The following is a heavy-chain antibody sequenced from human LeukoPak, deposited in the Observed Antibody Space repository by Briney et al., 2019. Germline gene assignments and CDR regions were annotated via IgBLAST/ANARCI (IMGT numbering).Heavy chain of an antibody. Sequence: GASVKVSCKASGYTFTGYYMHWVRQAPGQGLEWMGRINPNSGGTNYAQKFQGRVTMTRDTSISTAYMELSRLRSDDTAVYYCARGDCSSASCLLVNWFDPWGQGTLVTVSS. J-gene: IGHJ5*02. CDR1: GYTFTGYY. CDR3: ARGDCSSASCLLVNWFDP. V-gene: IGHV1-2*06. D-gene: IGHD2-2*01. CDR2: INPNSGGT.